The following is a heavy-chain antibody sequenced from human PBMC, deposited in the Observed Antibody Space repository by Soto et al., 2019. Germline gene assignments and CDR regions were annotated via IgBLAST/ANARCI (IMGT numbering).Heavy chain of an antibody. CDR3: ARHQIVVVPAAMKEGDAFDI. V-gene: IGHV4-59*08. D-gene: IGHD2-2*01. CDR2: IYYSGST. Sequence: SETLSLTCTVSGGSISSYYWSWIRQPPGKGLEWIGYIYYSGSTNYNPSLKSRVTISVDTSKNQFSLKLSSVTAADTAVYYCARHQIVVVPAAMKEGDAFDIWGQGTMVT. CDR1: GGSISSYY. J-gene: IGHJ3*02.